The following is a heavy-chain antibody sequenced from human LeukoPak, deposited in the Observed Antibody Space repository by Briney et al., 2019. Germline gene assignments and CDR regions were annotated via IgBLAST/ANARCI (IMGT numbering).Heavy chain of an antibody. CDR2: INHSGST. V-gene: IGHV4-34*01. D-gene: IGHD3-9*01. CDR3: ARHRPRYDILTGYYYYMDV. Sequence: PSETLSLTCAVYGGSFSGYYWSWIRQPPRKGLEWIGEINHSGSTNYNPSLKSRVTISVDTSKNQFSLKLSSVTAADTAVYYCARHRPRYDILTGYYYYMDVWGKGTTVTISS. J-gene: IGHJ6*03. CDR1: GGSFSGYY.